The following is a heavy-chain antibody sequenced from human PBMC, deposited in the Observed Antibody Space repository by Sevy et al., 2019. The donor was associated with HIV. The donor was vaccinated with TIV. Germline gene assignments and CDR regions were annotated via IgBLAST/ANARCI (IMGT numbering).Heavy chain of an antibody. V-gene: IGHV3-7*01. CDR2: IKQDGSEK. CDR3: ARTSSSWERYYFDY. D-gene: IGHD6-13*01. Sequence: GGSLRLSCAASGFTFSSFWMSWFRQTPGKGLEWLANIKQDGSEKYYMDSVKGRFTISRDNARNSLYLQMNSLRAEDTDVYYCARTSSSWERYYFDYWGQGTLVTVSS. J-gene: IGHJ4*02. CDR1: GFTFSSFW.